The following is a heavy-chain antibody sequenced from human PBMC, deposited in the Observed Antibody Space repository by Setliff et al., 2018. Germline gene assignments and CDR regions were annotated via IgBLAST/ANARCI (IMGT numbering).Heavy chain of an antibody. CDR2: IHPWGGSSEST. CDR3: ARGLHSGTYWGTRPLGLDY. D-gene: IGHD1-26*01. Sequence: PSETLSLTCAVSGGPTIGYYWTWIRQAPGKGLEWIGYIHPWGGSSESTNYSPSLKSRITISLDKFKSQFSLKLTSVTVADTAVYYCARGLHSGTYWGTRPLGLDYWGQGSLVTV. V-gene: IGHV4-59*08. J-gene: IGHJ4*02. CDR1: GGPTIGYY.